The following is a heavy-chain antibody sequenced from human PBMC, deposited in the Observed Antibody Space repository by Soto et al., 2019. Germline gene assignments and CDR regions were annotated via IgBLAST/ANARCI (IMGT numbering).Heavy chain of an antibody. D-gene: IGHD3-10*01. CDR3: ARGVLFGGELADX. CDR1: GFTFSSYG. CDR2: IWYDGSNK. J-gene: IGHJ4*02. Sequence: PGGSLRLSCAASGFTFSSYGMHWVRQAPGKGLAWVSVIWYDGSNKYYADSVKGRFTIYRENSKKTLYLQMKSLRAEDTAVYYCARGVLFGGELADXWGQGTLLTVSX. V-gene: IGHV3-33*01.